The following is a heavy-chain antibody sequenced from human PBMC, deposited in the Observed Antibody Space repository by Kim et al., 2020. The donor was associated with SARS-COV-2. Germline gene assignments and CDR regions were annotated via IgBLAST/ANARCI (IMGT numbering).Heavy chain of an antibody. D-gene: IGHD2-15*01. V-gene: IGHV4-39*07. Sequence: PSLKSRVTISVDTSKNQFSLKLSSVTAADTAVYSCASLSRRYCSGGSCDYWGQGTLVTVSS. J-gene: IGHJ4*02. CDR3: ASLSRRYCSGGSCDY.